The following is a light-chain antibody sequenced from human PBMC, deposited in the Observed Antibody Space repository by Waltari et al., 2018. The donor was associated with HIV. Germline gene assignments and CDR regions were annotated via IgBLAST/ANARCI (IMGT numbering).Light chain of an antibody. J-gene: IGKJ4*01. CDR2: LAS. Sequence: DIVMTQSPDSLAVSLGERAPIHCTSSQSVLASSANQHYLAWYQQRPGQPPTLLIYLASSRESGVPDRFSGSGSGTDFALTISSLQAEDVAVYYCQQYFLTPFTFGGGTKVEIK. V-gene: IGKV4-1*01. CDR1: QSVLASSANQHY. CDR3: QQYFLTPFT.